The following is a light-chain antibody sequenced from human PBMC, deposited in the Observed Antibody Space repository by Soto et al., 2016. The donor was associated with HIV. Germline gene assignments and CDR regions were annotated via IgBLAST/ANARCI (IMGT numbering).Light chain of an antibody. J-gene: IGKJ3*01. CDR2: AAM. CDR1: QDIYNY. V-gene: IGKV1-27*01. Sequence: DIQMTQSPSTLSASIGDRVSITCRASQDIYNYLAWYQQKPGKVPRLLISAAMNLESGVPSRFRGSGSGTEFTLTITSLQPEDIGTYYCQQYDDLPSFTFGPGTKVDIK. CDR3: QQYDDLPSFT.